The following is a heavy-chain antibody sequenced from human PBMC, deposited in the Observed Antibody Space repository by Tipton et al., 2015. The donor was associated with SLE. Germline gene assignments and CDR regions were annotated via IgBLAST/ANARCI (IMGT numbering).Heavy chain of an antibody. CDR2: IYHSGST. V-gene: IGHV4-38-2*01. J-gene: IGHJ1*01. CDR3: ARTGYSSSWLYFQH. CDR1: GYSISSGYY. Sequence: TLSLTCAVSGYSISSGYYWGWIRQPPGKGLEWIGSIYHSGSTYYNPSLKSRVTISVDTSKNQFSLKLGSVTAADTAVYYCARTGYSSSWLYFQHWGQGTLVTVSS. D-gene: IGHD6-13*01.